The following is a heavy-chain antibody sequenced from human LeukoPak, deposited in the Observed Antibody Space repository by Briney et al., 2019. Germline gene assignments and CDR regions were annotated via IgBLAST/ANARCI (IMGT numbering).Heavy chain of an antibody. CDR2: INHSGST. J-gene: IGHJ6*02. V-gene: IGHV4-34*01. CDR1: GGSISSYY. D-gene: IGHD2-21*01. Sequence: PSETLSLTCTVSGGSISSYYWSWIRQPPGKGLEWIGEINHSGSTNNNPSLKSRVTISVDTSKNQFSLKLSSVTAADTAVYYCARDVVVDYYGMDVWGQGTTVTVSS. CDR3: ARDVVVDYYGMDV.